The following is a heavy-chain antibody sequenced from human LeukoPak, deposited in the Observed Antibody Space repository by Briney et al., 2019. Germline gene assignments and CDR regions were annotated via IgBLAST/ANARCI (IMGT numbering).Heavy chain of an antibody. J-gene: IGHJ3*02. CDR1: GYTFTRYY. Sequence: GASVKVSCKASGYTFTRYYIHWVRQAPGQGLEWMGWINPNSGGTNYAQKFQGRVAMTGDTSISTAYMDLSRLRSDDTAVYYCARHGRFYDAFDIWGQGTMVTVSS. CDR2: INPNSGGT. CDR3: ARHGRFYDAFDI. V-gene: IGHV1-2*02. D-gene: IGHD3-3*01.